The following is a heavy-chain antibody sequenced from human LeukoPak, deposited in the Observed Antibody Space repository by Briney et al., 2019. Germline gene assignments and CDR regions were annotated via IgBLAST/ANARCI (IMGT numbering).Heavy chain of an antibody. V-gene: IGHV1-69*01. J-gene: IGHJ4*02. CDR3: ARAGRAYSSSWSYDY. CDR1: GGTFSNYA. Sequence: ASVQVSCKASGGTFSNYAISWVRQAPGQGLEWMGGIVPIFATPNYAQKFQDRVTITADESTSTAYMELSGLTSEDTAVYYCARAGRAYSSSWSYDYWGQGTVITVSS. D-gene: IGHD6-13*01. CDR2: IVPIFATP.